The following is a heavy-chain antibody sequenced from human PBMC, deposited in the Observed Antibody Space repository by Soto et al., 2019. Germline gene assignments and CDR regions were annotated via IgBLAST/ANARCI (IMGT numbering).Heavy chain of an antibody. CDR2: ISGSGGST. Sequence: QGKGLEWVSAISGSGGSTYYADSVKGRFTISRDNSKNTLYLQMDSLRDEDTAFFFRAKEVISVVRPVSAFLLTRSSDL. V-gene: IGHV3-23*01. J-gene: IGHJ2*01. D-gene: IGHD3-10*02. CDR3: AKEVISVVRPVSAFLLTRSSDL.